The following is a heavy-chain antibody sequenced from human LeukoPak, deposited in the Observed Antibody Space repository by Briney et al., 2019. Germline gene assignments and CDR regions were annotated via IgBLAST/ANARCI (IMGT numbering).Heavy chain of an antibody. CDR1: GYTLTELS. Sequence: GASVKVSCKVSGYTLTELSMHWVRQAPGKGLEGMGGFDPEDGETIYAQKFQGRVTMTEDTSTDTAYMELSSLRSEDTAVYYCATGGKYYYDGSGYDYWGQGTLVTVSS. V-gene: IGHV1-24*01. D-gene: IGHD3-22*01. J-gene: IGHJ4*02. CDR2: FDPEDGET. CDR3: ATGGKYYYDGSGYDY.